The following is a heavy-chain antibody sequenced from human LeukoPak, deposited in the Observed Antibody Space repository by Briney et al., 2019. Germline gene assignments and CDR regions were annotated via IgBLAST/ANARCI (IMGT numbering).Heavy chain of an antibody. CDR2: IYSGGST. Sequence: GGSLRLSCAASGFTVSSNYMSWVRQAPGKGLEWVSVIYSGGSTYYADSVKGRFTISRDNSKNTLYLQMNSLRAEDTAVYYCAKYYDILTGQPGIYDYWGQGTLVTVSS. J-gene: IGHJ4*02. V-gene: IGHV3-53*01. D-gene: IGHD3-9*01. CDR1: GFTVSSNY. CDR3: AKYYDILTGQPGIYDY.